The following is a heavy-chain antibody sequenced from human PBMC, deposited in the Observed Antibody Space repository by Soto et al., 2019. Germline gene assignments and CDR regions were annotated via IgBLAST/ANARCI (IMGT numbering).Heavy chain of an antibody. Sequence: GSLRLSCAASGFTFSSDWMHWVRQAPGKGLEWVSLISWDGGTTYYADSVKGRFTISRDNSKTSLYLQMNSLRTEDTALYYCAKDSGGSSWWSGSYYAMDVWGQGTTVTVSS. V-gene: IGHV3-43*01. J-gene: IGHJ6*02. CDR2: ISWDGGTT. CDR3: AKDSGGSSWWSGSYYAMDV. CDR1: GFTFSSDW. D-gene: IGHD6-13*01.